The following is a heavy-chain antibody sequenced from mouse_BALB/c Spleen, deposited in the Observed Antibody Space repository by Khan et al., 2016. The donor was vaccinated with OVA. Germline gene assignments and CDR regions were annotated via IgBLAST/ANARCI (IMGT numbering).Heavy chain of an antibody. CDR3: TRGGGGTRCAY. J-gene: IGHJ3*01. D-gene: IGHD1-3*01. Sequence: VQLQESGAELVRPGVSVKISCKGSGYTLTDFTMHWVRQSHAMSLEWIGVISTYYGHPTYNQEFKDKATLTVDKSSRTAYMELARLTSEDSAIYYCTRGGGGTRCAYWGQGTLVTVSA. CDR2: ISTYYGHP. CDR1: GYTLTDFT. V-gene: IGHV1S137*01.